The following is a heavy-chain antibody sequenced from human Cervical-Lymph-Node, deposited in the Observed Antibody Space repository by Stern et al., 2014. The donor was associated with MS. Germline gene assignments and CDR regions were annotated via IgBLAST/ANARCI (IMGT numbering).Heavy chain of an antibody. CDR2: IYYSGST. J-gene: IGHJ5*02. Sequence: QLQLQESGPGLVKPSETLSLTCTVSGGSISSYYWSWIRQPPGKGLEWIGYIYYSGSTNYNPSLKSRVTISVDTSKNQFSLKLSSVTAADTAVYYCAREILYYGSGSYSAGFDPWGQGTLVTVSS. D-gene: IGHD3-10*01. CDR3: AREILYYGSGSYSAGFDP. CDR1: GGSISSYY. V-gene: IGHV4-59*01.